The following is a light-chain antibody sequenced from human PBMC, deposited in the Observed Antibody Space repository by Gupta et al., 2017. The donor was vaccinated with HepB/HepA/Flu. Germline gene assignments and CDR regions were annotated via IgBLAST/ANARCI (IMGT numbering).Light chain of an antibody. CDR1: SNDIGRYKF. Sequence: SALTQPRSVSGSLGQSVTISCTGTSNDIGRYKFVSWYQQRPGKAPKLIISDVSQRPSGVPDRFSGSRSGNTASLTISGLQGEDEADYYCCSHASTYKFVVFGGGTKLTVL. CDR2: DVS. CDR3: CSHASTYKFVV. V-gene: IGLV2-11*01. J-gene: IGLJ2*01.